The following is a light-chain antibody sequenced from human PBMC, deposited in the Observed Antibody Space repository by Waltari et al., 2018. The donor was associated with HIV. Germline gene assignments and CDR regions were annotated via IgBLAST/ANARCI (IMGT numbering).Light chain of an antibody. CDR2: EAS. CDR3: QQYGFPWT. Sequence: DIQMTQSPSTLSASIGDRVTITCRASQSISVWLAWYHQKPGKAPKLLIYEASNLESGVPSRFSGTGSGTEFTLTISSLQPDDSATFYCQQYGFPWTFGQGTKVGIK. J-gene: IGKJ1*01. V-gene: IGKV1-5*03. CDR1: QSISVW.